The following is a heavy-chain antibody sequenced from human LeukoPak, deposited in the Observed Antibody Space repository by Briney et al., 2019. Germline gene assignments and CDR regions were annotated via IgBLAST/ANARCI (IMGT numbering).Heavy chain of an antibody. J-gene: IGHJ4*02. CDR2: ISYDGSNK. CDR1: GFTFSNYG. V-gene: IGHV3-30*18. Sequence: PGGSLRLSCAASGFTFSNYGMHWVRQAPGKGLEWVAVISYDGSNKYYADSVKGRFTISRDNSKNTLYLQMNSLRAEDTAVYYCAKIRARRILRIGEFDYWGQGTLVTVSS. CDR3: AKIRARRILRIGEFDY. D-gene: IGHD3-3*01.